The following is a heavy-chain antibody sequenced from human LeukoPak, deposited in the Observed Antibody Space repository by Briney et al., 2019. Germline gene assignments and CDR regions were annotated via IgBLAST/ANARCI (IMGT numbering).Heavy chain of an antibody. Sequence: SETLSLTCTVSGGSISSGSYYWSWIRQPAGKGLEWIGRIYTSGSTNYNPSLKSRVTISVDTSKNQFSLKLSSVTAADTAVYYCASAIAEDFYYYYMDVWGKGTTVTVSS. J-gene: IGHJ6*03. D-gene: IGHD1-14*01. CDR2: IYTSGST. V-gene: IGHV4-61*02. CDR1: GGSISSGSYY. CDR3: ASAIAEDFYYYYMDV.